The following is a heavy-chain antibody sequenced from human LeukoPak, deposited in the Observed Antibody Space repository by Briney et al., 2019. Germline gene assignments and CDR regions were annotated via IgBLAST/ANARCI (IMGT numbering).Heavy chain of an antibody. CDR1: GFTFSSYS. J-gene: IGHJ4*02. CDR2: ISSSSSYI. CDR3: SRESPFLGASAHFNY. D-gene: IGHD1-26*01. V-gene: IGHV3-21*01. Sequence: PGGSLRLSCEASGFTFSSYSMNWVRQAPGKGLEWVSSISSSSSYIYYADTTKGRFTISIDNANNTLHLQINSLRAEDTDVYYCSRESPFLGASAHFNYWGQGTLVTVSS.